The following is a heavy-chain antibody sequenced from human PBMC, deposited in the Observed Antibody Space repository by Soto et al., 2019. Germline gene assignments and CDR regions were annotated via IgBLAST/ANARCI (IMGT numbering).Heavy chain of an antibody. D-gene: IGHD1-26*01. CDR2: IYPGDSDT. CDR3: ARHGTGKILVEPTGDAIDI. J-gene: IGHJ3*02. V-gene: IGHV5-51*01. CDR1: GYSFTSYW. Sequence: PKISCKGSGYSFTSYWIGWVRQMPGKGLEWMGIIYPGDSDTRYSPSFQGQVTISADKSINTAYLQWSSLKASDTAMYYCARHGTGKILVEPTGDAIDIWGQGTMVTVSS.